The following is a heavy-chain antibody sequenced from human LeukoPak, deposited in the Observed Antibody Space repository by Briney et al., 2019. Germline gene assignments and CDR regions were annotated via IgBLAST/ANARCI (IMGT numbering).Heavy chain of an antibody. CDR1: GFTFSNYA. J-gene: IGHJ4*02. D-gene: IGHD3-10*01. CDR3: AKVVDYYGSGIDY. Sequence: EGSLRLSCAASGFTFSNYAISWVRQAPGEGLEWVSGISGSGGSTYYADSVKGRFTISRDNSKNTLYLQMNSLRAEDTAVYYCAKVVDYYGSGIDYWGQGTLVTVSS. V-gene: IGHV3-23*01. CDR2: ISGSGGST.